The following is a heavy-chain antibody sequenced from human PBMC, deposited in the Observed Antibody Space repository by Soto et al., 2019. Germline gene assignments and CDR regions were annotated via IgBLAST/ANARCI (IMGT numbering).Heavy chain of an antibody. Sequence: GGSLRLSCAASGFTFSSYGMHWVRQAPGKGLEWVAVISYDGSNKYYADSLKGRFTISRDNSKNTLYLQMNILRAEDTAVYYCAKTSGSYYYYYGMDVWGQGTTVTVSS. CDR2: ISYDGSNK. CDR1: GFTFSSYG. J-gene: IGHJ6*02. D-gene: IGHD1-26*01. V-gene: IGHV3-30*18. CDR3: AKTSGSYYYYYGMDV.